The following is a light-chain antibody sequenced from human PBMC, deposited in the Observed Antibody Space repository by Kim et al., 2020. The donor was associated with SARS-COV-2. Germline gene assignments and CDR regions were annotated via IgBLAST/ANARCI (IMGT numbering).Light chain of an antibody. CDR3: QQYGSSTYT. CDR1: QSVSSSY. V-gene: IGKV3-20*01. Sequence: EIVLTQSPGPLSLSPGERATLSCRASQSVSSSYLAWYQQKPGQAPRLLIYGASSRATGIPDRFSGSGSGTDFTLTISRLEPEDFAMYYCQQYGSSTYTFGQGTKLEI. J-gene: IGKJ2*01. CDR2: GAS.